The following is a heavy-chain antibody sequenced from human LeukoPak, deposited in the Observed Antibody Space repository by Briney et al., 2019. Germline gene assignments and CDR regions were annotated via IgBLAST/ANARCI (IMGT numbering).Heavy chain of an antibody. V-gene: IGHV1-18*01. Sequence: ASVKVSCKGSGYTFSSYGITWVRQAPGQGLEWMGWISGYNDNTNYAQKLQGRVTMTTDTSTSTAYMELRSLRSDDTAVYYCARGGSGSVSAFDIWGQGTMVTVSS. CDR3: ARGGSGSVSAFDI. CDR2: ISGYNDNT. CDR1: GYTFSSYG. D-gene: IGHD3-10*01. J-gene: IGHJ3*02.